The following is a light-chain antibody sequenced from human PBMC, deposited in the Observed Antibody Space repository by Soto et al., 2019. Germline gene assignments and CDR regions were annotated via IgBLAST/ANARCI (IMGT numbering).Light chain of an antibody. J-gene: IGKJ1*01. V-gene: IGKV3-11*01. CDR3: QQRSNWTRT. CDR1: QSVSSD. CDR2: DAS. Sequence: TQSPATLSVSPGRRDTLSYGASQSVSSDLAWYQQNPGQAPRLLIYDASDRATGIPSRFSGSGSGTDFTLTSSSLEHEDFAVCQWQQRSNWTRTFGQGTKVDIK.